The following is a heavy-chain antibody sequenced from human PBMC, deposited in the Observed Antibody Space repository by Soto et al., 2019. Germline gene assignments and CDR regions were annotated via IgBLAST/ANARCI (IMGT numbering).Heavy chain of an antibody. J-gene: IGHJ5*02. CDR2: INTNTGNP. CDR3: ARDPRVLRYSSSSRGWFDP. D-gene: IGHD6-6*01. CDR1: GYTFTSYA. Sequence: ASVKVSCKASGYTFTSYAMNWVRQAPGQGLEWMGWINTNTGNPTYAQGFTGRFVFSLDTSVSTAYLQICSLKAEDTAVYYCARDPRVLRYSSSSRGWFDPWGQGTLVTVSS. V-gene: IGHV7-4-1*01.